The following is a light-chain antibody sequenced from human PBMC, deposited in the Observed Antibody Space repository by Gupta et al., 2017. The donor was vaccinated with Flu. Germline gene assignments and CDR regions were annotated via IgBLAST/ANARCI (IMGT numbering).Light chain of an antibody. CDR1: HSVSSSY. CDR2: GAS. Sequence: CRASHSVSSSYLAWFQQKPGQAPRLLIYGASSRVSGIPDRFGGSGSGTDFTLTISRLEPEDFAGYYCQHYGGSPWTFGQGTKVEIK. V-gene: IGKV3-20*01. J-gene: IGKJ1*01. CDR3: QHYGGSPWT.